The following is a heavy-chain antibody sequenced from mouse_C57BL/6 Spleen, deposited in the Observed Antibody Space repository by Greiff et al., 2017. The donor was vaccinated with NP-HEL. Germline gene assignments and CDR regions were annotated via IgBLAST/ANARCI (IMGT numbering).Heavy chain of an antibody. Sequence: EVQLQQSGPELVKPGASVKISCKASGYTFTDYYMNWVKQSHGKSLEWIGDINPNNGGTSYNQKFKGKATLTVDKSSSTAYMELRSLTSEDSAVYYCARGWLLRKGWFAYWGQGTLVTVSA. V-gene: IGHV1-26*01. D-gene: IGHD2-3*01. J-gene: IGHJ3*01. CDR1: GYTFTDYY. CDR3: ARGWLLRKGWFAY. CDR2: INPNNGGT.